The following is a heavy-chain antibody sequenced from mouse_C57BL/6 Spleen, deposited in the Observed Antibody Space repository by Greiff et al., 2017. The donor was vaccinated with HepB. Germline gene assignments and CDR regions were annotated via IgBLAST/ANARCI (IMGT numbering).Heavy chain of an antibody. CDR2: IDPSDSYT. Sequence: QVQLQQPGAELVRPGTSVKLSCKASGYTFTSYWMHWVKQRPGQGLEWIGVIDPSDSYTNYNQKFKGKATLTVDTSSSTAYMQLSSLTSEDSAVYYCARGEASSLFDYWGQGTTLTVSS. J-gene: IGHJ2*01. CDR1: GYTFTSYW. D-gene: IGHD3-2*02. CDR3: ARGEASSLFDY. V-gene: IGHV1-59*01.